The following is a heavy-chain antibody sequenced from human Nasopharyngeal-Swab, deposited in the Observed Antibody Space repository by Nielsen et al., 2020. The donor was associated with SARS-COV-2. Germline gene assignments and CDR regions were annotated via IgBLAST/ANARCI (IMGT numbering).Heavy chain of an antibody. Sequence: GESLKISCKGSGYSFTNYWIGWVRQMPGKGQEWMGIIFPADSDTRYSPSFQGQVTISADKSISTTYLQWSSLQASDTAMYYCARQGGEVRDTALDYWGQGTLVTVSS. CDR2: IFPADSDT. D-gene: IGHD5-18*01. CDR1: GYSFTNYW. V-gene: IGHV5-51*01. J-gene: IGHJ4*02. CDR3: ARQGGEVRDTALDY.